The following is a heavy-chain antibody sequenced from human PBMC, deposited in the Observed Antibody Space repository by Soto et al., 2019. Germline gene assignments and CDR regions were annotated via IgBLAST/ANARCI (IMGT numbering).Heavy chain of an antibody. CDR1: GGSISTYF. CDR3: VRDPSTVTTSWLDP. D-gene: IGHD4-17*01. V-gene: IGHV4-59*01. Sequence: SETLSLTCTVSGGSISTYFWRWIRQRPGKGLDWIGYIYHSGSINYNPSLKRRVIISVDTSKNQFSLKHSSIAAADTAVFYCVRDPSTVTTSWLDPWGQGSLVPVSS. CDR2: IYHSGSI. J-gene: IGHJ5*02.